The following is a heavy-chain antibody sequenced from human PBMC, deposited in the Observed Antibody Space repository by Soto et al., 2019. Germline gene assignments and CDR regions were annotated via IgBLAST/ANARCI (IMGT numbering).Heavy chain of an antibody. D-gene: IGHD6-13*01. CDR1: GYTFTSYG. CDR3: ARDLSLSYSSSWYDY. CDR2: ISAYNGNT. Sequence: GASVEVSCKASGYTFTSYGISWVRQAPGQGLEWMGWISAYNGNTNYAQKLQGRVTMTTDTSTSTAYMELRSLRSDDTAVYYCARDLSLSYSSSWYDYWGQGTLVTVSS. J-gene: IGHJ4*02. V-gene: IGHV1-18*04.